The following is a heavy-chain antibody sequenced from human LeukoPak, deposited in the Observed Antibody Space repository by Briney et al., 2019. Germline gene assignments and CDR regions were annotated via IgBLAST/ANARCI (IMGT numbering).Heavy chain of an antibody. D-gene: IGHD2-15*01. V-gene: IGHV4-59*01. J-gene: IGHJ4*02. CDR3: ARGFCSGGSCPTFDY. CDR2: IYYSGST. CDR1: GGSISSYY. Sequence: SETLSLTCTVSGGSISSYYWSWIRQPPGKGLEWIGYIYYSGSTNYNPSLKSRVTISVDTSKNQFSLKLSSVTAADTAVYYCARGFCSGGSCPTFDYWGQGALVTVSS.